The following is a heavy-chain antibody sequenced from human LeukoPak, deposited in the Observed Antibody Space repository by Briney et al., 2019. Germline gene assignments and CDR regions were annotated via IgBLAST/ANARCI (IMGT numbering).Heavy chain of an antibody. J-gene: IGHJ3*02. Sequence: PGGSLRRSCAASGFTFSSSGMHWVRQAPGKGLEWVAVIWYDGNNKYYTDSVKGRFTISRDNSKNTLYLQINSLRAEDTAVYYCAKGYSYGSGYAFDIWGQGTMVTVSS. V-gene: IGHV3-33*06. CDR1: GFTFSSSG. D-gene: IGHD5-18*01. CDR2: IWYDGNNK. CDR3: AKGYSYGSGYAFDI.